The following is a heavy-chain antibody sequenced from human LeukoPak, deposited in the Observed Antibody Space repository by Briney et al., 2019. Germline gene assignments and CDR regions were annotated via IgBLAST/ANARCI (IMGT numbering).Heavy chain of an antibody. Sequence: SETLSLTCAVYGGSFSGYYWSWIRQPPGKGLEWFGEINHSGSTNYNPSLKSRVTISVDTSKNQFSLKLSSVTAADTAVYYCARGKGRYCSSTSCLPRNTGFDYWGQGTLVTVSS. D-gene: IGHD2-2*01. V-gene: IGHV4-34*01. CDR2: INHSGST. J-gene: IGHJ4*02. CDR3: ARGKGRYCSSTSCLPRNTGFDY. CDR1: GGSFSGYY.